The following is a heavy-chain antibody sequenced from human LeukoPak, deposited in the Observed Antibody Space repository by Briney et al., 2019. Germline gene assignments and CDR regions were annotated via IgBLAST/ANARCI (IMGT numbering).Heavy chain of an antibody. D-gene: IGHD1-20*01. Sequence: ASVKVSCKASGYTFTAYYMHWVRQAPGQGLEWMGWIDPNSGATDSAQKFQGRVTVTRDTSIDTVYMELSRLTSDDTAVYYCARGRASLTAWFVPWGQGTLVTVSS. J-gene: IGHJ5*02. CDR3: ARGRASLTAWFVP. CDR2: IDPNSGAT. CDR1: GYTFTAYY. V-gene: IGHV1-2*02.